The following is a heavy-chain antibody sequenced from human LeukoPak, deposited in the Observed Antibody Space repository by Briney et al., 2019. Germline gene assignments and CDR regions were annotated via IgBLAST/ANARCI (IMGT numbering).Heavy chain of an antibody. Sequence: SQTLSLTCTVSGGSISSGGYYWSWIRQPPGKGLEWIGYIYHSGSTYYNPSLKSRVTISVDRSKNQFSLKLSSVTAADTAVYYCARHVYNWNDAWFDPWGQGTLVTVSS. J-gene: IGHJ5*02. CDR1: GGSISSGGYY. CDR3: ARHVYNWNDAWFDP. V-gene: IGHV4-30-2*01. D-gene: IGHD1-1*01. CDR2: IYHSGST.